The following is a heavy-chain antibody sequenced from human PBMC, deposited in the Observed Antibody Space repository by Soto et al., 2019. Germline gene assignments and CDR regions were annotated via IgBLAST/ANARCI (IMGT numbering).Heavy chain of an antibody. CDR2: IYYSGST. CDR1: GGSISSGGYY. V-gene: IGHV4-31*03. J-gene: IGHJ5*02. CDR3: ARAWKVRGVAYPNWFDP. D-gene: IGHD3-10*01. Sequence: PSETLSLTCTVSGGSISSGGYYWSWIRQHPGKGLEWIGYIYYSGSTYYNPSLKSRVTISVDTSKNQFSLKLSSVTAADTAVYYCARAWKVRGVAYPNWFDPWGQGTLVTVSS.